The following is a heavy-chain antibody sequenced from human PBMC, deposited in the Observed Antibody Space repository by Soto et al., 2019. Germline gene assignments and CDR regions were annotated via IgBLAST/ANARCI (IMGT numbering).Heavy chain of an antibody. CDR1: GGSISSGGYY. CDR2: IYYSGST. CDR3: ARAYTYVKNWFDP. Sequence: SETLSLTCTVSGGSISSGGYYWSWIRQHPGKGLEWIGYIYYSGSTYYNPSLKSRVIISVDTSKNQFSLKLSSVTAADTAVYYCARAYTYVKNWFDPWGQGTLVTVS. J-gene: IGHJ5*02. V-gene: IGHV4-31*03. D-gene: IGHD3-10*02.